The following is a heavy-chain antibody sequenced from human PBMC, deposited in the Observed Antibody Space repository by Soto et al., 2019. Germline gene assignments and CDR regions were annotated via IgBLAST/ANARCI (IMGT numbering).Heavy chain of an antibody. D-gene: IGHD2-21*02. CDR1: GFAFSHYA. CDR3: ASHYVCGGDCYSPQFDY. CDR2: TSSVGSTI. J-gene: IGHJ4*02. V-gene: IGHV3-48*02. Sequence: GGSLRLSCAASGFAFSHYAMNWVRQAPGKGLEWVSYTSSVGSTINYADSVKGRFTISRDNAKNSLYLQMNSLGDEDTAVYYCASHYVCGGDCYSPQFDYWGQGTVVTVSS.